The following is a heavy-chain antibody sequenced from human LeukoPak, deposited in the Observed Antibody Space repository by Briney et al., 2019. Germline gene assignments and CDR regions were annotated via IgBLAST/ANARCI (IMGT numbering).Heavy chain of an antibody. CDR1: GFIVSSNY. Sequence: PGGSLRLSCAASGFIVSSNYMSWVRQAPGKGLEWVSVIYSGGSTYYADSVKGRFTISRDNSKNTLYLQMKSLRAENTAVYYCARTDETAPAEDFQHWGQGTLVTVSS. J-gene: IGHJ1*01. CDR2: IYSGGST. V-gene: IGHV3-53*01. CDR3: ARTDETAPAEDFQH.